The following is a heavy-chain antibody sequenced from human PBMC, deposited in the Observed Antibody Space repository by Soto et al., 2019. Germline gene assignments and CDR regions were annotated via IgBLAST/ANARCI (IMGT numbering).Heavy chain of an antibody. Sequence: EVQLVESGGGLVQPGGSLRLSCAASGFTFSFYWMHWVRQAPGKGLVWVSRIRGDGSSTSYADSLKGRFTISRDNAKNTVYVQLNRLRVEDTAVYYCARGVSSGWDYYFDSWGQGTLVTVSS. CDR3: ARGVSSGWDYYFDS. D-gene: IGHD6-19*01. CDR2: IRGDGSST. CDR1: GFTFSFYW. J-gene: IGHJ4*02. V-gene: IGHV3-74*01.